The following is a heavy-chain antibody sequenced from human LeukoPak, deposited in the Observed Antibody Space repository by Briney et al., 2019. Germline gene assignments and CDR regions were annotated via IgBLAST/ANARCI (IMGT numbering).Heavy chain of an antibody. CDR1: GGSIGTGGDH. D-gene: IGHD3-10*01. J-gene: IGHJ4*02. CDR3: SREDTSGSYYGPLLDS. Sequence: SETLSLTCTVSGGSIGTGGDHWTWIRQHPGKGLEWIGYIYYSGSTYYNPSLNSRVSISVDTSKNQFSLKLSSVTAADTAVYYSSREDTSGSYYGPLLDSWGQGTLVTVSS. CDR2: IYYSGST. V-gene: IGHV4-31*03.